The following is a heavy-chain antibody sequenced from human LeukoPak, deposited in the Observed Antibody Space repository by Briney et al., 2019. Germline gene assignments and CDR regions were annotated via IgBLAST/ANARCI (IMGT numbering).Heavy chain of an antibody. CDR3: ARERVVYYYYYGMDV. J-gene: IGHJ6*04. V-gene: IGHV3-30*04. Sequence: PGGSLRLSCAASGFTSSSYAMHWVRQAPGKGLEWVAVISYDGSNKYYADSVKGRFTISRDNSKNTLYLQMNSLRAEDTAVYYCARERVVYYYYYGMDVWGKGTTVTVSS. CDR2: ISYDGSNK. CDR1: GFTSSSYA.